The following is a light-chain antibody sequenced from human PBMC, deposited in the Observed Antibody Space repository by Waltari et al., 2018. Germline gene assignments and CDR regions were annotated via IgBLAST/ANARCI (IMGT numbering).Light chain of an antibody. J-gene: IGKJ2*01. CDR1: QSVSSN. CDR2: GAS. Sequence: EIVMTQSPATLSVSPGERATLSCRASQSVSSNLAWYQQKPGQAPRLLIYGASTRATGIPARFSGRGSGTEFTLTISSLQSEDFAVYYCQQYNNWPVYTFGQGTKLEIK. V-gene: IGKV3-15*01. CDR3: QQYNNWPVYT.